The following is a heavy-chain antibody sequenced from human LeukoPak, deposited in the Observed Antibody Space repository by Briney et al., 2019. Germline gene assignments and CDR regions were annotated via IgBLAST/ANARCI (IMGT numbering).Heavy chain of an antibody. CDR3: AKRRHCSSATCPNWFDP. CDR1: GFTFSSYA. CDR2: IGGSGDAT. J-gene: IGHJ5*02. V-gene: IGHV3-23*01. D-gene: IGHD2-2*01. Sequence: GGSLRLSCAASGFTFSSYAMSWVRQAPGKGLEWVSTIGGSGDATYYADSVKGRFTISRDNSKNTLYLQMNILRAEDTAVYYCAKRRHCSSATCPNWFDPWGQGTLVTVSS.